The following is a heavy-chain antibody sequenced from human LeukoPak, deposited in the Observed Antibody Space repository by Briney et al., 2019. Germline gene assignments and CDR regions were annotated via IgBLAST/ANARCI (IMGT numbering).Heavy chain of an antibody. V-gene: IGHV4-59*01. J-gene: IGHJ4*02. CDR3: ARAGASYSFDY. Sequence: PSETLSLTCTVSGGSISSYYWSWIRQPPGKGLEWIGYLFHSGSTNYNPSLKSRVTISVDTSKNQFSLKLNSVTAADTAVYYCARAGASYSFDYWGQGTLVTVSS. D-gene: IGHD2-21*01. CDR1: GGSISSYY. CDR2: LFHSGST.